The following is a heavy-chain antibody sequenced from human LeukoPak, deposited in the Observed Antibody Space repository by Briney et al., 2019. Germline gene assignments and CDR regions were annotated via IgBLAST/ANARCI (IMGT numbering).Heavy chain of an antibody. CDR3: ARGSPQQYYDILTGYYIEAFDI. D-gene: IGHD3-9*01. CDR1: GGTFSSYT. Sequence: SVKVSCKASGGTFSSYTISWVRQAPGQGLEWMGRIIPILGIANYAQKFQGRVTITADKSTSTAYMELSSLRSEDTAVYYCARGSPQQYYDILTGYYIEAFDIWGQGTMVTVST. J-gene: IGHJ3*02. V-gene: IGHV1-69*02. CDR2: IIPILGIA.